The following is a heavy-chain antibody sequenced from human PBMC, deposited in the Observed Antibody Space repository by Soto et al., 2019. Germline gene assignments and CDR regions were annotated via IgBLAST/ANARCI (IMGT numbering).Heavy chain of an antibody. V-gene: IGHV1-69*13. J-gene: IGHJ6*02. D-gene: IGHD4-4*01. CDR2: IIPIFGTA. CDR3: ARAVLTTVTTNGMDV. CDR1: GGTFSSYA. Sequence: SVKVSCKASGGTFSSYAISWVRQAPGQGLEWMGGIIPIFGTANYAQKFQGRVTITADESTSTAYMGLSSLRSEDTAVYYCARAVLTTVTTNGMDVWGQGTTVTRLL.